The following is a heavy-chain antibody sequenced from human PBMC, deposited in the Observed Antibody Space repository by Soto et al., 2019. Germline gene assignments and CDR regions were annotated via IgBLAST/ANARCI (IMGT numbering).Heavy chain of an antibody. CDR2: IKQDGSEK. J-gene: IGHJ4*02. V-gene: IGHV3-7*01. D-gene: IGHD1-26*01. CDR3: ARDPFCGAIDY. Sequence: EVQLMESGGGLVQPGGSRSLACAASGFNFGASWMAWVRQAPGKGLEWVADIKQDGSEKNYVDSVKGRVTISRDDAKNSLYLQRNSLRAADTAVYYCARDPFCGAIDYWGLGTLVTVSS. CDR1: GFNFGASW.